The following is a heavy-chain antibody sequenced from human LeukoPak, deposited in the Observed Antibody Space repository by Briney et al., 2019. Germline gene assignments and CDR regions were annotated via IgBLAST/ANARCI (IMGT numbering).Heavy chain of an antibody. CDR2: IYYSGST. D-gene: IGHD3-10*01. CDR1: GGSISSYY. J-gene: IGHJ6*02. CDR3: ARETVVRGRDPYYYYYGMDV. Sequence: SETLSLTCTVSGGSISSYYWSWIRQPPGKGLEWIGYIYYSGSTNYNPSLKSRVTISVDTSKDQFSLKLSSVTAADTAVYYCARETVVRGRDPYYYYYGMDVWGQGTTVTVSS. V-gene: IGHV4-59*01.